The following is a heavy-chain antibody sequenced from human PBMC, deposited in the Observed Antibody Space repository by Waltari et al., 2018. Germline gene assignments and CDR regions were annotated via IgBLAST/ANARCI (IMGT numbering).Heavy chain of an antibody. CDR1: GGPTSSYY. Sequence: QVQLQESGPRLVRPSETLSLTCTVPGGPTSSYYWSWIRQPPGKGLEWIGHIYNSWSTDYNPSLKSRVTISTDTSRNQFSLKVRSVTAADTAVYYCASLAGSGTSWYLDDYWGQGILVTVSS. CDR2: IYNSWST. CDR3: ASLAGSGTSWYLDDY. J-gene: IGHJ4*02. D-gene: IGHD6-13*01. V-gene: IGHV4-59*01.